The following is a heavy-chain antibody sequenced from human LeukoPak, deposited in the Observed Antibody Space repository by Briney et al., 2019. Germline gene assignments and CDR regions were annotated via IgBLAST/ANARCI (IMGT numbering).Heavy chain of an antibody. V-gene: IGHV1-18*01. D-gene: IGHD6-19*01. Sequence: GASVMVSCKVSGYTSPFYGITWVRQAPGQGLEWMGWISAYNGNTNYAQKLQGRVTMTTDTSTSTAYMELRSLRSDDTAVYYCARRIAVAGSDYWGQGTLVTVSS. CDR3: ARRIAVAGSDY. CDR2: ISAYNGNT. J-gene: IGHJ4*02. CDR1: GYTSPFYG.